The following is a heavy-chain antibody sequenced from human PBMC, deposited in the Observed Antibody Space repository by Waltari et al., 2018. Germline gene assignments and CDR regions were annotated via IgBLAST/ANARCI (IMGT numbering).Heavy chain of an antibody. Sequence: QVQLQQWGAGLLKPSETLSLTCAVYGGSFSGYYWSWIRQPPGKGLEWIGEINHSGSPNYNQSLTIRVDISVDTSKTPFSLKLSSVTAADTAVYYCARAGVVPARYGGDWFDPWGQGTLVTVSS. CDR2: INHSGSP. V-gene: IGHV4-34*01. CDR3: ARAGVVPARYGGDWFDP. CDR1: GGSFSGYY. D-gene: IGHD2-2*01. J-gene: IGHJ5*02.